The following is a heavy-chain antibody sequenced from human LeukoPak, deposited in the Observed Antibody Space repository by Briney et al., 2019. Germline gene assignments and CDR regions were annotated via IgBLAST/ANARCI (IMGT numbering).Heavy chain of an antibody. CDR1: GFTFSRYD. CDR2: IHSGGNTI. D-gene: IGHD1-1*01. CDR3: VRKLTGTTYFDY. J-gene: IGHJ4*02. Sequence: GGSLRLSCVASGFTFSRYDVNWVRLAPGKGLEWVSYIHSGGNTIYYADSVKGRFTISRDYAKNSLYLQMNNLRAEDTAVYYCVRKLTGTTYFDYWGQGTLVTVSS. V-gene: IGHV3-48*03.